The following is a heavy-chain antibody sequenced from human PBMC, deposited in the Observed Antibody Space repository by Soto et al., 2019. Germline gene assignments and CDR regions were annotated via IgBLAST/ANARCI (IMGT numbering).Heavy chain of an antibody. D-gene: IGHD3-16*01. J-gene: IGHJ4*02. V-gene: IGHV4-61*01. CDR2: IYYSGST. CDR3: ARESARGRRVAEFE. Sequence: QVQLQESGPGLVKPSETLSLTCTVSGGSVSSGSYYWSWIRQPPGKGLEWIGYIYYSGSTNYNPTLKSRVSISVDTSKNQFSLKLSSVTDADTPVYFCARESARGRRVAEFEWGQGTLVTVSS. CDR1: GGSVSSGSYY.